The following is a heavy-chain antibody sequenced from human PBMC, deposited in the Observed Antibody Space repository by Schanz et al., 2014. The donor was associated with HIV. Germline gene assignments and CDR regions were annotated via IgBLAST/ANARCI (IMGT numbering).Heavy chain of an antibody. CDR1: GLTFSSHP. V-gene: IGHV3-23*01. Sequence: EVQLLESGGGLIQPGGSQRLFCAASGLTFSSHPMAWVRQAPGKGLEWVSVISASGASTFYADSVKGRFTISRDNSKNTLYLQMDRLRAEDTAVYYCARDPDSSSWGYFDYWGQGTLVTVSS. D-gene: IGHD6-13*01. CDR2: ISASGAST. J-gene: IGHJ4*02. CDR3: ARDPDSSSWGYFDY.